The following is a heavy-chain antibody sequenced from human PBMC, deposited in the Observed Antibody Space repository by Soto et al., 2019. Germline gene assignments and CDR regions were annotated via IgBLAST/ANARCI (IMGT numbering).Heavy chain of an antibody. J-gene: IGHJ2*01. Sequence: QDQLVQSGAEVKKPGSSVKVSCKASGGTFSSHTFSWVRQAPGQGLEWMGRSIPALGTATYAPKFQGRVTITADESATTVYMELNSLTSEETAVYYCARPDFGVYWYFALWGSGTLVTVTS. CDR2: SIPALGTA. V-gene: IGHV1-69*08. D-gene: IGHD4-17*01. CDR1: GGTFSSHT. CDR3: ARPDFGVYWYFAL.